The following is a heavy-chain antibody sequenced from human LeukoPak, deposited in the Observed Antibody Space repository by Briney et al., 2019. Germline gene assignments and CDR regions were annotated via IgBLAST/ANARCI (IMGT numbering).Heavy chain of an antibody. V-gene: IGHV1-18*01. D-gene: IGHD5/OR15-5a*01. CDR1: GYTFTSYG. J-gene: IGHJ4*02. CDR2: ISAYNGNT. CDR3: ARASDIASSHDY. Sequence: ASVKVSCKASGYTFTSYGISWVRQAPGQGLEWMGWISAYNGNTNYAQKLQGRVTMTTDTSTSTVYMELRSLRSDDTAVYYCARASDIASSHDYWGQGTLVTVSS.